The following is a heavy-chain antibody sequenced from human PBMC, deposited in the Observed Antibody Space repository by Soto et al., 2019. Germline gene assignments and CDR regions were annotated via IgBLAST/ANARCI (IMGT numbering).Heavy chain of an antibody. CDR1: GFTFRSYG. CDR2: MSDDESKK. D-gene: IGHD6-13*01. V-gene: IGHV3-30-3*01. Sequence: ESVGGVVQPGRSLRLSCVASGFTFRSYGMHWVRQALGKGLEWVAVMSDDESKKYYADSVKGRFTISRDNSKNTLFLQMDTLISEDTAVYYCARTAGGRVRGALDIWGQGTMVTVSS. CDR3: ARTAGGRVRGALDI. J-gene: IGHJ3*02.